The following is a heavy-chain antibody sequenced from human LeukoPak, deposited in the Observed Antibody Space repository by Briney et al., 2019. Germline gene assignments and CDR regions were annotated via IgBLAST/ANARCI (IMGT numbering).Heavy chain of an antibody. D-gene: IGHD6-6*01. CDR2: ISRDGNII. V-gene: IGHV3-11*01. J-gene: IGHJ4*02. CDR1: GFSFSDHH. CDR3: ARCVLLMDD. Sequence: PGGSLRLSCAASGFSFSDHHMSWVRQVPGKGLEWLAYISRDGNIIVYADSVKGRFTISRDNAKQSVYLEMKSLRPEDTAVYYCARCVLLMDDWGQGTLVTVSS.